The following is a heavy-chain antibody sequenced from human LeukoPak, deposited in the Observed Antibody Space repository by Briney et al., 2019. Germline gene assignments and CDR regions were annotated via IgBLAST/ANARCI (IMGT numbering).Heavy chain of an antibody. J-gene: IGHJ6*02. CDR2: TSSDLNVK. CDR1: GFTFRNYV. CDR3: ARGDYDFWSGYFRGYYYGMDV. D-gene: IGHD3-3*01. V-gene: IGHV3-30-3*01. Sequence: PGGSLRLSCAASGFTFRNYVIHWVRQAPGKGLEWVAVTSSDLNVKLYADSVKGRFTISRDNSRSTLYLQMNSLRPEDTAIYYCARGDYDFWSGYFRGYYYGMDVWGQGTTVTVSS.